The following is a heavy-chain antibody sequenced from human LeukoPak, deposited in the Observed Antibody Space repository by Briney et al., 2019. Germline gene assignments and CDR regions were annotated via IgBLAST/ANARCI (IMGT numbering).Heavy chain of an antibody. CDR3: ARETSTTYDRAIDI. J-gene: IGHJ3*02. D-gene: IGHD1-26*01. Sequence: SETLSLICTVSGGDSINNYFWSWIRQPAGKGLEWIGRMYTSGITNYSPSLKSRVTMSIDTSKNQISLNLTSVTAADTAMYYCARETSTTYDRAIDIWGQGTMVTVSS. CDR1: GGDSINNYF. V-gene: IGHV4-4*07. CDR2: MYTSGIT.